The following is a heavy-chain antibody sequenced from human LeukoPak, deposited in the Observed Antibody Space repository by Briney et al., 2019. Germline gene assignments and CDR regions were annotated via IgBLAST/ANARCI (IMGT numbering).Heavy chain of an antibody. D-gene: IGHD4-17*01. CDR1: GGSLSGYY. Sequence: SETLSLTCAVYGGSLSGYYWSWIRQPAGKGLEWIGRIVNIATTNYNPSLKSRVTMSVDTSKNQFSLKLSSVTAADTAVYFCARGFSTVNSGVFDYWGQGTLVTVSS. V-gene: IGHV4-59*10. J-gene: IGHJ4*02. CDR2: IVNIATT. CDR3: ARGFSTVNSGVFDY.